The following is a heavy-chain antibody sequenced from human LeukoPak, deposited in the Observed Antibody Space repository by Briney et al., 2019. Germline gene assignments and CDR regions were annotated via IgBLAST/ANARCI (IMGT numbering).Heavy chain of an antibody. V-gene: IGHV1-18*01. CDR1: GYTFTSYG. D-gene: IGHD6-19*01. J-gene: IGHJ5*02. Sequence: GASVKVSCKASGYTFTSYGISWVRQAPGQGLEWMGWISAYNGNTNYAQKLQGRVTMTTDTSTSTDYMELRSLRSDDTAVYYCAKTGYSSGWYETRGNWFDPWGQGTLVTVSS. CDR3: AKTGYSSGWYETRGNWFDP. CDR2: ISAYNGNT.